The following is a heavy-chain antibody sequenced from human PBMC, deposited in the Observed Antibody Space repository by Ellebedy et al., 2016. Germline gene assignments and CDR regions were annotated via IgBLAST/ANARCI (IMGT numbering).Heavy chain of an antibody. J-gene: IGHJ4*02. CDR1: GFSFSSYG. CDR3: ARETPSYGIAAAGYYFDY. D-gene: IGHD6-13*01. CDR2: ISYDGSNK. Sequence: GESLKISCAASGFSFSSYGMHWVRQAPGKGLEWVAVISYDGSNKYYADSVKGRFTISRDNSKNTLYLQMNSLRAEDTAVYYCARETPSYGIAAAGYYFDYWGQGTLVTVSS. V-gene: IGHV3-30*03.